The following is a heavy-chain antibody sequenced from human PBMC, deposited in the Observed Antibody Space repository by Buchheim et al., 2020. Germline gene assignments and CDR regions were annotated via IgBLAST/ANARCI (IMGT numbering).Heavy chain of an antibody. CDR3: GGIAAAGTYYYYGMDV. D-gene: IGHD6-13*01. V-gene: IGHV4-39*01. CDR2: IYYSGST. Sequence: QLQLQESGPGLVKPSETLSLTCTVSGGSISSSSYYWGWIRQPPGKGLEWIGSIYYSGSTYYNPSLKSRVTISVHTSKNQFSLKLSSVTAADTAVYYCGGIAAAGTYYYYGMDVWGQGTT. J-gene: IGHJ6*02. CDR1: GGSISSSSYY.